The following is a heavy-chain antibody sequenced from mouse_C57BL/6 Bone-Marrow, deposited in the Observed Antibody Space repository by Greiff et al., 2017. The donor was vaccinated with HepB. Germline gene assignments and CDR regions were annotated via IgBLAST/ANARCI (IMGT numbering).Heavy chain of an antibody. V-gene: IGHV5-9-1*02. CDR1: GFTFSSYA. D-gene: IGHD1-1*01. Sequence: DVHLVESGEGLVKPGGSLKLSCAASGFTFSSYAMSWVRQTPEKRLEWVAYISSGGDYIYYADTVKGRFTISRDNARNTLYLQMSSLKSEDTAMYYCTREGATVVGGYFDYWGQGTTLTVSS. J-gene: IGHJ2*01. CDR3: TREGATVVGGYFDY. CDR2: ISSGGDYI.